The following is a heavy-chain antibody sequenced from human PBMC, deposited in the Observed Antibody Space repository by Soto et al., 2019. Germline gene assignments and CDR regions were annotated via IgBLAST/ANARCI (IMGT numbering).Heavy chain of an antibody. V-gene: IGHV3-23*01. CDR1: GFTFSSYA. CDR3: AKGVEYSSSSSPNFDY. CDR2: ISGSGGST. Sequence: PGGSLRLSCAASGFTFSSYAMSWVRQAPGKGLEWVSAISGSGGSTYYADSVKGRFTISRDNSKNTLYLQMNSLRAEDTAVYYCAKGVEYSSSSSPNFDYWGQGTLVTVSS. D-gene: IGHD6-6*01. J-gene: IGHJ4*02.